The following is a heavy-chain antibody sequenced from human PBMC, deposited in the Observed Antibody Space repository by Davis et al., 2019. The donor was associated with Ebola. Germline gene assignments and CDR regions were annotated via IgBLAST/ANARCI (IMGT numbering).Heavy chain of an antibody. D-gene: IGHD6-6*01. CDR3: ARLSLRASPFDS. CDR2: IYPGDSET. J-gene: IGHJ5*01. CDR1: GYSFADFW. V-gene: IGHV5-51*01. Sequence: GESLKISCQGFGYSFADFWAAWVRQMPGKGLEWMAIIYPGDSETIYSPSFQGQVTISADKSINTAYLQWSSLKASHTAMYYCARLSLRASPFDSWGQGTLVTVSS.